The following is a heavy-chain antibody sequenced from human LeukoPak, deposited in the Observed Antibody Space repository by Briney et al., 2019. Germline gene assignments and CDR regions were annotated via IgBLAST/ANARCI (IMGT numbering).Heavy chain of an antibody. CDR3: GRDPALYCTGGSCREYYFDY. Sequence: PGRSLRLSCAVSGCTFSNYAMHWVRQAPGKGLEWVALISYDGRNKYYADSVKGRFTVSRDNAKSTLYLQMNSLRGEDTAVYYCGRDPALYCTGGSCREYYFDYWGQGALVTVSS. J-gene: IGHJ4*02. CDR1: GCTFSNYA. V-gene: IGHV3-30*04. D-gene: IGHD2-15*01. CDR2: ISYDGRNK.